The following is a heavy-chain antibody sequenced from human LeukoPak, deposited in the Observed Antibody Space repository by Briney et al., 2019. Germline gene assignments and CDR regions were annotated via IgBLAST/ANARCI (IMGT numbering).Heavy chain of an antibody. V-gene: IGHV4-34*01. CDR1: GGSFSDYY. CDR2: MSPSGSS. Sequence: SETLSLTCAVYGGSFSDYYWTWIRQTPGKGLERIGEMSPSGSSNYNPSLKSRVTISVDTSKNQFSLKLRSVTAADTAVYYCARGRQDVNMILVVMAGVSYYLDVWSKGTTVTVS. D-gene: IGHD3-22*01. CDR3: ARGRQDVNMILVVMAGVSYYLDV. J-gene: IGHJ6*03.